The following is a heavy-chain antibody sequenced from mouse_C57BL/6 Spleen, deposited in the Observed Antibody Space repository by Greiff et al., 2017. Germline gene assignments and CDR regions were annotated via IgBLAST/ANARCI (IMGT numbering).Heavy chain of an antibody. D-gene: IGHD2-5*01. Sequence: VQLQQPGAELVRPGSSVKLSCKASGYTFTSYWMHWVKQRPIQGLEWIGNIDPSDSETHYNQKFKDKATLTVDKSSSTAYMQLSSLTSEDSAVYYGARGRDSNQAGFAYWGQGTLVTVSA. CDR1: GYTFTSYW. V-gene: IGHV1-52*01. CDR3: ARGRDSNQAGFAY. J-gene: IGHJ3*01. CDR2: IDPSDSET.